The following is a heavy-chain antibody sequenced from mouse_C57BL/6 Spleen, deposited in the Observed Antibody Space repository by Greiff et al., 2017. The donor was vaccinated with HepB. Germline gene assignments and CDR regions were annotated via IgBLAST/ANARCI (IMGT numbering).Heavy chain of an antibody. CDR3: AMDYYGSSYSYWYFDV. D-gene: IGHD1-1*01. CDR1: GYTFTSYW. CDR2: IHPSDSDT. J-gene: IGHJ1*03. V-gene: IGHV1-74*01. Sequence: VQLQQPGAELVKPGASVKVSCKASGYTFTSYWMHWVKQRPGQGLEWIGRIHPSDSDTNYNQKFKGKATLTVDKSSSTAYMQLSSLTSEDSAVYYCAMDYYGSSYSYWYFDVWGTGTTVTVSS.